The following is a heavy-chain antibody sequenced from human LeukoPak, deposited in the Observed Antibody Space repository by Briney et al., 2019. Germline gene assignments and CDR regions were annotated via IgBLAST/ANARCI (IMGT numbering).Heavy chain of an antibody. D-gene: IGHD1-1*01. CDR2: ISASGVST. CDR1: GFTFSSYA. V-gene: IGHV3-23*01. J-gene: IGHJ4*02. Sequence: TGGSLRLSCAASGFTFSSYAMSWVRQAPGTGLEWVSAISASGVSTYYADSVKGRFTISRDNSKSTLYLQKSSLRAEDTAIYYCAKSKTGDYYFDYWGQGTLVTVSS. CDR3: AKSKTGDYYFDY.